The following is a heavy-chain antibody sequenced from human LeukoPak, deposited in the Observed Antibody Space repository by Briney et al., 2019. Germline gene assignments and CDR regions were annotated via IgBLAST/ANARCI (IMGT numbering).Heavy chain of an antibody. J-gene: IGHJ4*02. CDR2: IRYDGSNK. Sequence: GGSLRLSCAASGFTFSNYGMHWVRQAPGKGLEWVAFIRYDGSNKYYADSVKGRFTISRDNSKNTLYLQMNSLRAEDTAVYNCAKDRSGSYSQGLDYWGQGTLVTVSS. V-gene: IGHV3-30*02. CDR3: AKDRSGSYSQGLDY. CDR1: GFTFSNYG. D-gene: IGHD1-26*01.